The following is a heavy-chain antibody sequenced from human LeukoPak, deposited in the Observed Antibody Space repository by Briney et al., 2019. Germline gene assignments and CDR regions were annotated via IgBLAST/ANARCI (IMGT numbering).Heavy chain of an antibody. V-gene: IGHV3-7*01. CDR1: GFTFSNYW. J-gene: IGHJ4*02. D-gene: IGHD7-27*01. CDR2: IKQDGSEK. CDR3: ARDLNWETY. Sequence: GGSLRLSCAASGFTFSNYWMTWVRQAPGKGLEWVANIKQDGSEKYYVDSVKGRFTISRDNAKNSLYLQMSSLRAEDTAVYYCARDLNWETYWGQGTLVSVSS.